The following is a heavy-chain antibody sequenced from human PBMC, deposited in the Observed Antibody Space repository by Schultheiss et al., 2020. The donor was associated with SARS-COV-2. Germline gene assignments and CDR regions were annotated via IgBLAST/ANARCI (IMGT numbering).Heavy chain of an antibody. V-gene: IGHV4-61*01. D-gene: IGHD6-13*01. CDR2: IYYSGST. CDR1: GGSVSSGSYY. J-gene: IGHJ4*02. CDR3: ARRPIAAAGESPFDY. Sequence: SETLSLTCTVSGGSVSSGSYYWSWIRQPPGKGLEWIGYIYYSGSTNYNPSLKSRVTISVDTSKNQFSLKLSSVTAADTAVYYCARRPIAAAGESPFDYWGQGTLVTVSS.